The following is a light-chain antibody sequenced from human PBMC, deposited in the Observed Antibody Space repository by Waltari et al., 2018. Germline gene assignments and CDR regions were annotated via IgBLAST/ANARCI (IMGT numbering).Light chain of an antibody. CDR1: QSVRSSY. Sequence: EIVLTQSPGTLSLSPGERATLPCRASQSVRSSYLAWYQQKPGQAPRLLIHGASSRATGIPDRFSGSGSGTDFTLTISRLEPEDFAVYYCQQYGRSWNTFGQGTKLEIK. CDR3: QQYGRSWNT. CDR2: GAS. J-gene: IGKJ2*01. V-gene: IGKV3-20*01.